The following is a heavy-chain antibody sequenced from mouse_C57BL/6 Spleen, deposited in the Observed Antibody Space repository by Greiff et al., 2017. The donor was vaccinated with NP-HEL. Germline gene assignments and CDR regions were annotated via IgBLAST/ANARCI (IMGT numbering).Heavy chain of an antibody. CDR1: GYAFTNYL. D-gene: IGHD1-1*01. V-gene: IGHV1-54*01. Sequence: VQLQQSGAELVRPGTSVKVSCKASGYAFTNYLIEWVKQRPGQGLEWIGVINPGSGGTNYNEKFKGKATLTADKSSSTAYMQLSSLTAEDSAVYFCARWDYGSSGDYWGQGTTLTVSS. J-gene: IGHJ2*01. CDR3: ARWDYGSSGDY. CDR2: INPGSGGT.